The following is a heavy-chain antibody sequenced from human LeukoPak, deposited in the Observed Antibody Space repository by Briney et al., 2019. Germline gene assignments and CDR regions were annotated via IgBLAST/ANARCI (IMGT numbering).Heavy chain of an antibody. D-gene: IGHD6-19*01. J-gene: IGHJ4*02. V-gene: IGHV3-30-3*01. CDR3: ARDRMVIKAGIGLYY. CDR2: ISYDGSNK. Sequence: PGGSLRLSCAASGFTFSSYAMHWVRQAPGKGLEWVAVISYDGSNKYYADSVKGRFTISRDNSKNTLYLQMNSLRAEDTAVYYCARDRMVIKAGIGLYYWGQGTLVTVSS. CDR1: GFTFSSYA.